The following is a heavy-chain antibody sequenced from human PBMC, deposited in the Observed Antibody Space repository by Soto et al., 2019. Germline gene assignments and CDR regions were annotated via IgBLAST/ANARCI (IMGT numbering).Heavy chain of an antibody. CDR2: ISAYNGNT. CDR1: GYTFTSYG. V-gene: IGHV1-18*01. D-gene: IGHD6-13*01. J-gene: IGHJ4*02. CDR3: ARVGYSSSHNYFDY. Sequence: QVQLVQSGAEVKKPGASVKVSCKASGYTFTSYGISWVRQAPGQGLEWMGWISAYNGNTNYAQKLQGRVTXXTXTXXSTAYMELRSLRSDDTAVYYCARVGYSSSHNYFDYWGQGTLVTVSS.